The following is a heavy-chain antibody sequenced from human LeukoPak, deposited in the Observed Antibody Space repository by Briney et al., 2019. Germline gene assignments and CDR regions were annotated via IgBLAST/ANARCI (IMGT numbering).Heavy chain of an antibody. CDR1: GYTFTSYG. CDR2: ISAYNGNT. D-gene: IGHD3-3*01. Sequence: ALVKVSCKASGYTFTSYGISWVRQAPGQGLEWMGWISAYNGNTNYAQKLQGRVTMTTDTSTSTAYMELRSLRSDDTAVYHCARAGYYDFWSGYFPGSPIDYWGQGTLVTVSS. J-gene: IGHJ4*02. V-gene: IGHV1-18*01. CDR3: ARAGYYDFWSGYFPGSPIDY.